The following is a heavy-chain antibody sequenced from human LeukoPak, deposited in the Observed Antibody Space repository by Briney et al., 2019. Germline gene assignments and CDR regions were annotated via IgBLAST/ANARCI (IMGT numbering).Heavy chain of an antibody. CDR3: ARQIRQVVPAALDAFDI. CDR2: IYPGDSDT. Sequence: GESLKISCKGSRYSFTSYWIGWVRRMPGKGLEWMGIIYPGDSDTRYSPSFQGQVTISADKSISTAYLQWSSLKALDTAMYYCARQIRQVVPAALDAFDIWGQGTMVTVSS. J-gene: IGHJ3*02. V-gene: IGHV5-51*01. D-gene: IGHD2-2*01. CDR1: RYSFTSYW.